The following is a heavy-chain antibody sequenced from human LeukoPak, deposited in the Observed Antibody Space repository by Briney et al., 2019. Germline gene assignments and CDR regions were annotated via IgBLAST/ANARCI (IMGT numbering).Heavy chain of an antibody. Sequence: GGSLRLSCEASGFSFSSYNMDWVRQTPGKGLEWISSITTSSSYTFYADSVKGRFTISRENAENSMYLQMNSLRAEDTAVYYCARDSSGWGYWGQGTLVTVSS. CDR1: GFSFSSYN. V-gene: IGHV3-21*01. CDR2: ITTSSSYT. CDR3: ARDSSGWGY. D-gene: IGHD6-19*01. J-gene: IGHJ4*02.